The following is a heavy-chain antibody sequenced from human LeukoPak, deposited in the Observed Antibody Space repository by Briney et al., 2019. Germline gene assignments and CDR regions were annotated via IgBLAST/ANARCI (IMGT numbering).Heavy chain of an antibody. CDR3: ARHMTTEMLDAFDI. V-gene: IGHV4-38-2*01. Sequence: PSETLSLTCAVSGYSISSGYYWAWIRQFRGKGLEWIGSIFHSGSTYDNPSLKSRVTTSVDASKNHFSLTLSSVTAADTAVYHCARHMTTEMLDAFDIWGQGTMVIISS. CDR1: GYSISSGYY. CDR2: IFHSGST. D-gene: IGHD5-24*01. J-gene: IGHJ3*02.